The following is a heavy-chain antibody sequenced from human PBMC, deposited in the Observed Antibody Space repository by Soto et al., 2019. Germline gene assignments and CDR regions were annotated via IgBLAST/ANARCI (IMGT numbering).Heavy chain of an antibody. Sequence: PGGSLRLSCAASGFTFSSYDMHWVRQATGKGLEWVSAIGTAGDTYYPGSVKGRFTISRENAKNSLYLQMNSLRAGDTAVYYCARGAVAGNYYYYGMDVWGQGTTVTVSS. V-gene: IGHV3-13*01. CDR3: ARGAVAGNYYYYGMDV. CDR1: GFTFSSYD. CDR2: IGTAGDT. D-gene: IGHD6-19*01. J-gene: IGHJ6*02.